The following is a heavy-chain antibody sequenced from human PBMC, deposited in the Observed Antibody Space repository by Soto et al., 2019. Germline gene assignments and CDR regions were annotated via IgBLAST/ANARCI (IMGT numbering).Heavy chain of an antibody. CDR3: ARDRATSWFDP. J-gene: IGHJ5*02. CDR2: IYSSGNT. D-gene: IGHD5-12*01. Sequence: WTWIRQYPGKGLEWIGYIYSSGNTDYNPSLKSRVNMSVDTSKNQFSLKLSSVTAADTAVYYCARDRATSWFDPWGQGTLVTVSS. V-gene: IGHV4-31*02.